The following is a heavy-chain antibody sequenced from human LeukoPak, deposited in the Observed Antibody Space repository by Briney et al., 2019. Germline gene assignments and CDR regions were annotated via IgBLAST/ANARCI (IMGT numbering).Heavy chain of an antibody. D-gene: IGHD3-10*01. Sequence: PSETLSLTCTVSGGSISSYYWSWIRQPPGKGLEWIGYIYYSGSTNYNPSLKSRVTISVDTSKNQFSLKLSSVTAADTAVYYCARGRRSLYYYGSGSYYDYWGQGTLVTVSS. CDR3: ARGRRSLYYYGSGSYYDY. CDR1: GGSISSYY. CDR2: IYYSGST. V-gene: IGHV4-59*01. J-gene: IGHJ4*02.